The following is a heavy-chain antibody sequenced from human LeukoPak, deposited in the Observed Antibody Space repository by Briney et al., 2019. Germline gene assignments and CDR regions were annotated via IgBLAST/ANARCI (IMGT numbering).Heavy chain of an antibody. J-gene: IGHJ5*02. D-gene: IGHD3-10*01. CDR2: ISYSGST. Sequence: SETLSLTCTVSGGSISPYFWSWIRQPPGKGLEWIGYISYSGSTNYNPSLKSRVTISVDASKNQFSLQLSSVTAADTAVYYCARDDYRGVTNFDPWGQGTLVTVSS. V-gene: IGHV4-59*01. CDR1: GGSISPYF. CDR3: ARDDYRGVTNFDP.